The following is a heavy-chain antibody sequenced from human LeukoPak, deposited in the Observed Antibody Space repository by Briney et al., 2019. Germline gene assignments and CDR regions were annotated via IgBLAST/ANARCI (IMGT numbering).Heavy chain of an antibody. CDR3: ARDWGSGWYYYYGMDV. V-gene: IGHV3-30*04. D-gene: IGHD6-19*01. J-gene: IGHJ6*04. CDR1: GFTFSSYA. Sequence: GRSLRLSCAASGFTFSSYAMHWVRQAPGKGLEWVAVISYDGSNKYYADFVKGRFTISRDNSKNTLYLQMNSLRAEDTAVYYCARDWGSGWYYYYGMDVWGKGTTVTVSS. CDR2: ISYDGSNK.